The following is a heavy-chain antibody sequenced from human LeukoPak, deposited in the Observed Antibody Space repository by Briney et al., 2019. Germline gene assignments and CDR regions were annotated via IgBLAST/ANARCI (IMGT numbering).Heavy chain of an antibody. CDR1: GYTLTELS. D-gene: IGHD3-10*01. CDR2: FDPEDGET. V-gene: IGHV1-24*01. J-gene: IGHJ4*02. Sequence: ASVKVSCKVSGYTLTELSMHWVRQAPGKGLEWMGGFDPEDGETIYAQKFQGRVTMTEDTSTDTAYMELSSLRAEDTAVYYCARDPDSGVLWFENSPYYFDHWGQGTLVTVSS. CDR3: ARDPDSGVLWFENSPYYFDH.